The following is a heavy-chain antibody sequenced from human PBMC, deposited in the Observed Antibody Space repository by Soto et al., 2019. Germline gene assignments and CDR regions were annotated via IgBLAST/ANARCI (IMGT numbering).Heavy chain of an antibody. D-gene: IGHD1-26*01. Sequence: GGSLRLSCAASGFTFSDYYMSWIRQAPGKGLEWVSYISSSSSYTNYADSVKGRFTIARDNAKNSLYLQMNSLRAEDTAVYYCARDKGTIGVATLRDFWFDPWGQGTLVTVSS. CDR2: ISSSSSYT. CDR1: GFTFSDYY. CDR3: ARDKGTIGVATLRDFWFDP. V-gene: IGHV3-11*06. J-gene: IGHJ5*02.